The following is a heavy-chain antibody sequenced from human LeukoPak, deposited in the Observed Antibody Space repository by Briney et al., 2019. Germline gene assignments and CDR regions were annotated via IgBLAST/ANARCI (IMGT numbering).Heavy chain of an antibody. D-gene: IGHD1-20*01. CDR3: ARAGNWNDFWY. V-gene: IGHV4-31*01. J-gene: IGHJ4*02. CDR1: GGSISSGGYY. CDR2: IYYSGST. Sequence: PSETLSLTCTVSGGSISSGGYYWSWIRQHPGKGLEWIGYIYYSGSTYYNPSLKSQVTISVDTSKNKFSLKLSSVTAADTAVYYFARAGNWNDFWYWGQGTLVTVSS.